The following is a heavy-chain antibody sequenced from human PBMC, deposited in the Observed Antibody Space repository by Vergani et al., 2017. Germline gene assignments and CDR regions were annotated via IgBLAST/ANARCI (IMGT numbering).Heavy chain of an antibody. CDR1: GGSISSSSYY. CDR2: IYYSGST. V-gene: IGHV4-39*07. J-gene: IGHJ4*02. CDR3: AREGFGESPFDY. Sequence: QLQLQESGPGLVKPSETLSLTCTVSGGSISSSSYYWGWIRQPPGKGLEWIGSIYYSGSTYYNPSLKSRVTISVDTSKNQFSLKLSSVTAADTAVYYCAREGFGESPFDYWGQGTLVTVSS. D-gene: IGHD3-10*01.